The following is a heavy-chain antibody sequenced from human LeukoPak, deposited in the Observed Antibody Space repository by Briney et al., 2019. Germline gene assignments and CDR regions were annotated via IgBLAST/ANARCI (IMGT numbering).Heavy chain of an antibody. CDR3: ARHSYYDSSGYYPLGY. CDR2: IYYSGIT. Sequence: PSETLSLTCTVSGGSIRSYYWSWIRQPPGKGLEWIVYIYYSGITNYNPSLKSRVTISVDTSKNQFSLKLSSVTAADTAVYYCARHSYYDSSGYYPLGYWGQGTLVTVSS. D-gene: IGHD3-22*01. J-gene: IGHJ4*02. CDR1: GGSIRSYY. V-gene: IGHV4-59*08.